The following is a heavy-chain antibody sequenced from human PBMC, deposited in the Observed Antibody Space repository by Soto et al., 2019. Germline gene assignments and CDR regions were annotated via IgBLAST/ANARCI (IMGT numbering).Heavy chain of an antibody. CDR3: ANNYDGYSYGFDY. CDR2: SSGSGGST. J-gene: IGHJ4*02. Sequence: CAASGFTFSSYAMSWVRQAPGKGLEWVSASSGSGGSTYYADSVKGRFTISRDNSKNTLYLQMNSLRAEDTAVYYCANNYDGYSYGFDYWGQGTLVTVAS. D-gene: IGHD5-18*01. V-gene: IGHV3-23*01. CDR1: GFTFSSYA.